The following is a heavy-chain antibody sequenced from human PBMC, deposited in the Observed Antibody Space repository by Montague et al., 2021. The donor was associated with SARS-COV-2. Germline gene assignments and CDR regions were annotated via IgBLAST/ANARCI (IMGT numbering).Heavy chain of an antibody. D-gene: IGHD5-24*01. CDR2: IYYTGXR. V-gene: IGHV4-61*01. CDR1: GDSVSRGSSY. J-gene: IGHJ5*01. Sequence: SETLSLTCTVSGDSVSRGSSYWSWIRQHPGKGLEWIGDIYYTGXRXYXXXXKXRLTISVDTFKNQFPLKLSSVTAADTAVYYCARHARGEGYTSWFDSWGQGALVTVSS. CDR3: ARHARGEGYTSWFDS.